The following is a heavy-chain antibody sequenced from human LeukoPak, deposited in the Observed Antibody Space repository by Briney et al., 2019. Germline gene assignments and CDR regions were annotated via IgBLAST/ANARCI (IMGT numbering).Heavy chain of an antibody. V-gene: IGHV4-38-2*02. CDR2: IYHSGST. CDR1: GYSISSGYY. Sequence: SETLSLTRTVSGYSISSGYYWGWIRQPPGKGLEWIGSIYHSGSTNYNPSLKSRVTISVDKSKNQFSLKLSSVTAADTAVYYCARAYTMILPFDIWGQGTMVTVSS. CDR3: ARAYTMILPFDI. D-gene: IGHD3-22*01. J-gene: IGHJ3*02.